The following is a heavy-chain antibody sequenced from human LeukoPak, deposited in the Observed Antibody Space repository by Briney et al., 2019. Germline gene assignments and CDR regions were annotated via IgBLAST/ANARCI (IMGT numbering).Heavy chain of an antibody. CDR3: ARNQAGFDP. Sequence: GGSLRLSCAGSGFTFSNYAMTWVRQAPGEGLEWVSSISGSGGTTYYADSVKGRFTISRDNAKNTLYLQMNSLRAEDTAVYYCARNQAGFDPWGQGTLVTVSS. D-gene: IGHD1-1*01. CDR1: GFTFSNYA. V-gene: IGHV3-23*01. CDR2: ISGSGGTT. J-gene: IGHJ5*02.